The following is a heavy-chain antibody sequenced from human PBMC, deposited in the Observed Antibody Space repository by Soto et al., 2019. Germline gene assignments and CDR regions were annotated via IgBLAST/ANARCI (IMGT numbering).Heavy chain of an antibody. V-gene: IGHV3-74*01. J-gene: IGHJ4*02. CDR2: ITSDGTDR. CDR3: ARDAGSGTPFDY. D-gene: IGHD2-15*01. Sequence: EVQLVQSGGGLVQPGGSLRLSCAASGFTFSNYWIHWVRQAPGKGLVHVSRITSDGTDRAYADSVKGRFTISRANAKNMVYLQMNSLRAEDPAVYYCARDAGSGTPFDYWGQGTLVTVSS. CDR1: GFTFSNYW.